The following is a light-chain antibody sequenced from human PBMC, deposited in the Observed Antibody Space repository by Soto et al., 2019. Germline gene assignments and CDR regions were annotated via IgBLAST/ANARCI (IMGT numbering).Light chain of an antibody. CDR2: GAS. V-gene: IGKV3-15*01. Sequence: EIVMTQSPATLSVSPGERATLSCRASQSVRSDLAWYQQKPGQAPRLLIYGASTRATGIPARFSGSGSGTEFTLTISSLQSEDLAVYYCQQYNDWPRLTFGQGTKVEIK. CDR3: QQYNDWPRLT. CDR1: QSVRSD. J-gene: IGKJ1*01.